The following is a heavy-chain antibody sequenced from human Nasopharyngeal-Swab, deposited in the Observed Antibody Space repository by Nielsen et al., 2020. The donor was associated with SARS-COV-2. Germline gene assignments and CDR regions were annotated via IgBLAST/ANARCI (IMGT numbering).Heavy chain of an antibody. V-gene: IGHV1-18*01. D-gene: IGHD3-3*01. J-gene: IGHJ4*02. CDR3: ARDDSSNYDFWSGYYMSFDY. Sequence: KISCKASGYTFTSYGISWVRQAPGQGLEWMGWISAYNGNTNYAQKLQGRVTMTTDTSTSTAYMELRSLRSADTAVYYCARDDSSNYDFWSGYYMSFDYWGQGTLVTVSS. CDR2: ISAYNGNT. CDR1: GYTFTSYG.